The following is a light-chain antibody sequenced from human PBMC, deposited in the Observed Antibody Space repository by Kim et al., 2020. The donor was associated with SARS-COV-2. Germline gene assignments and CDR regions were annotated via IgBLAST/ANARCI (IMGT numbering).Light chain of an antibody. V-gene: IGLV3-19*01. CDR1: SLRRFY. CDR2: GKS. Sequence: SSELTQDPAVSVALGQTVRITCQGDSLRRFYASWYQLKPGQAPVFVLYGKSNRPSGIPDRFSGSSSGNTASMTITGAQAEDEADYFCNSRDSTGNSYVFGTGTKVTVL. CDR3: NSRDSTGNSYV. J-gene: IGLJ1*01.